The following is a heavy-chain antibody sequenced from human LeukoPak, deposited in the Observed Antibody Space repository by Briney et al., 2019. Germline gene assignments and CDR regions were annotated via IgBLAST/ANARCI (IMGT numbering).Heavy chain of an antibody. V-gene: IGHV4-38-2*02. CDR1: GYSISSGDY. D-gene: IGHD5-24*01. CDR2: IYHSGRT. CDR3: ARHRSKWLQSSFDY. J-gene: IGHJ4*02. Sequence: PSETLSLTCTVSGYSISSGDYWGCIRQPPGKGLEWIGSIYHSGRTYYNPSLKSRVTISVDTSKNQVSLILTSVTAADTAVYYCARHRSKWLQSSFDYWGQGTLVTVSS.